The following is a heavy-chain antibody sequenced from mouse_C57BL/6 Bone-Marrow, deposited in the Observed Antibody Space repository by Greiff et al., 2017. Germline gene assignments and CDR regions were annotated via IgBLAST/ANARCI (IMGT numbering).Heavy chain of an antibody. V-gene: IGHV14-4*01. CDR3: TTVVHY. D-gene: IGHD1-1*01. J-gene: IGHJ2*01. CDR1: GFNIKDDY. CDR2: IDPEIGDT. Sequence: VQLQQSGAELVRPGASVKLSCTASGFNIKDDYMHWVKQRPEQGLEWIGWIDPEIGDTEYASKSQGKATITADTSSNTAYLQLSSLTSEDTAVYYCTTVVHYWGQGTTLTVSS.